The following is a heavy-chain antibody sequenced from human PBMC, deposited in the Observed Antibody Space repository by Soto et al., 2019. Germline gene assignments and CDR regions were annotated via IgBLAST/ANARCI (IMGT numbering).Heavy chain of an antibody. Sequence: QVQLVQSGAEVKKPGASVKVSCKASGYTFTSHYMHWVRQAPGQGLEWMGIINPSGGSTSYAQKFXXRXTKXRDTSTSTVYMELSSLRFEDTAVYYCAREVTSLDVWGQGTTVTVSS. CDR1: GYTFTSHY. CDR3: AREVTSLDV. CDR2: INPSGGST. J-gene: IGHJ6*02. D-gene: IGHD2-2*01. V-gene: IGHV1-46*01.